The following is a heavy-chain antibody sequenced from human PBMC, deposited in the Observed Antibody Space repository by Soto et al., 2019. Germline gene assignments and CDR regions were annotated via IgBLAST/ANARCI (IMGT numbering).Heavy chain of an antibody. CDR3: ATRGPLAYCGGDCYSNFDY. CDR1: GGTFSSYA. D-gene: IGHD2-21*02. CDR2: IIPIFGTA. Sequence: SVKVSCKASGGTFSSYAISWVRQAPGQGLEWMGGIIPIFGTANYAQKFQGRVTITADESTSTAYMELSSLRSEDTAVYYCATRGPLAYCGGDCYSNFDYWGQGTLVTVSS. J-gene: IGHJ4*02. V-gene: IGHV1-69*13.